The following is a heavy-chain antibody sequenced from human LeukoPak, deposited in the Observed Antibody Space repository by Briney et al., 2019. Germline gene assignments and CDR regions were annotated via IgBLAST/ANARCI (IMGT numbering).Heavy chain of an antibody. Sequence: GGSLRLSCAASGFTLSNAWMSWVRQAPGKGLEWVGRLKSKTDGGATDYAAPVKGRFTISRDDSKNTLYLQMNSLKTEDTAVYYCTHDYGDRGGFDYWGQGTLVTVSS. CDR1: GFTLSNAW. J-gene: IGHJ4*02. D-gene: IGHD4-17*01. V-gene: IGHV3-15*01. CDR2: LKSKTDGGAT. CDR3: THDYGDRGGFDY.